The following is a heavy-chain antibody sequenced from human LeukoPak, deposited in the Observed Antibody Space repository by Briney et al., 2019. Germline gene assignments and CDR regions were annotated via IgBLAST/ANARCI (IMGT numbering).Heavy chain of an antibody. V-gene: IGHV3-23*01. Sequence: PGGSLRLSCAASGFTFYNYPMSWVRQAPGKGLEWVSAISGSGGSTYYADSVKGRFTISRDNSKNTLYLQMNSLRAEDTAVYYCAKSSYGDLDYWGQGTLVTVSS. CDR1: GFTFYNYP. J-gene: IGHJ4*02. CDR2: ISGSGGST. D-gene: IGHD4-17*01. CDR3: AKSSYGDLDY.